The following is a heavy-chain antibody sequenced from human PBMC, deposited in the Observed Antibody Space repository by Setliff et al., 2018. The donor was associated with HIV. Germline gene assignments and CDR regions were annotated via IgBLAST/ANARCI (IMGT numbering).Heavy chain of an antibody. D-gene: IGHD1-1*01. Sequence: ASVKVSCKASGHTFTNVDIHWLRRATGQGLEWMGWMNPNTGVSGYALKFQARVTMTRDTSISTAYMELSSLRSDDTAVYYCARYARVPQFWGQGTLVTVSS. V-gene: IGHV1-8*01. CDR3: ARYARVPQF. CDR2: MNPNTGVS. J-gene: IGHJ4*02. CDR1: GHTFTNVD.